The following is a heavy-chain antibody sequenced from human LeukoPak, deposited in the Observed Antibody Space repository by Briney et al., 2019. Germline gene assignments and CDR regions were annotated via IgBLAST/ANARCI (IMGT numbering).Heavy chain of an antibody. V-gene: IGHV3-11*05. D-gene: IGHD1-26*01. CDR2: ISGSSSYT. CDR1: GFMFSDYY. CDR3: ARGARYSGSYYDH. Sequence: GGSLRLSCAASGFMFSDYYMNWIRQAPGKGLEWVSYISGSSSYTNYADSVKGRFTISRDNAKNSLYLQMNSLRAEDTAVYYCARGARYSGSYYDHWGQGTLVTVSS. J-gene: IGHJ4*02.